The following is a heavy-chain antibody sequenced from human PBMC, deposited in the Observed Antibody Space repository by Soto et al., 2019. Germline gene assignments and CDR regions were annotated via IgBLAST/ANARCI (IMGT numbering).Heavy chain of an antibody. CDR3: AKDRGDLLTDQNPKNHASDV. V-gene: IGHV3-23*01. D-gene: IGHD3-9*01. CDR2: ISGSGGRR. J-gene: IGHJ3*01. CDR1: GFTFSSFA. Sequence: EMQLLESGGGLEQPGGSLTLSCTGSGFTFSSFAMSWVRQAPGKGPEWGSFISGSGGRRFYADSGKGRLTISRDNLKNMLYLQMNSLRVEDTAIYYCAKDRGDLLTDQNPKNHASDVWGQGTMVTVSS.